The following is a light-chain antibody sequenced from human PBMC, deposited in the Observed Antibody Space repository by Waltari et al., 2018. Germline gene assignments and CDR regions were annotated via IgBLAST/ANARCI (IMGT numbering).Light chain of an antibody. CDR2: EGS. CDR1: SSDVGSYNI. J-gene: IGLJ2*01. Sequence: QSALTQPASVSGSPGQSITISCTGTSSDVGSYNIVSWYQQHPGKAPNLMIYEGSKRPSGVSNRFSGSKSGKTASLTISGLQAEDEADYYCCSYAGSSTFAFGGGTKLTVL. V-gene: IGLV2-23*03. CDR3: CSYAGSSTFA.